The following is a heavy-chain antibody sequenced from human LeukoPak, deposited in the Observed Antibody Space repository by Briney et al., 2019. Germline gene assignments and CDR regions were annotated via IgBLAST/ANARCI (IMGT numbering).Heavy chain of an antibody. CDR2: IYYSGST. D-gene: IGHD5-12*01. Sequence: SETLSLTCTVSGGSISSSSYYWGWTRQLPGKGLEWIGSIYYSGSTYYNPSLKSRVTISVDTSKNQFSLKLSSVTAADTAVYYCARPLYSGYDAFDYWGQGTLVTVSS. V-gene: IGHV4-39*01. CDR1: GGSISSSSYY. J-gene: IGHJ4*02. CDR3: ARPLYSGYDAFDY.